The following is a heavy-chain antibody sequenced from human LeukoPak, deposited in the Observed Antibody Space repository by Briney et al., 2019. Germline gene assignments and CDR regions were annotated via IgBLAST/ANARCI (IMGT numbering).Heavy chain of an antibody. CDR1: GYTFTSYA. D-gene: IGHD3-10*01. CDR3: ARDREWFGDLSPANGMDV. Sequence: ASVKVSYKASGYTFTSYAMHWVRQAPGQRLEWMGWINAGNGNTKYSQKFQGRVTITRDTSASTAYMELRSLRSDDTAVYYCARDREWFGDLSPANGMDVWGQGTTVTVSS. CDR2: INAGNGNT. J-gene: IGHJ6*02. V-gene: IGHV1-3*01.